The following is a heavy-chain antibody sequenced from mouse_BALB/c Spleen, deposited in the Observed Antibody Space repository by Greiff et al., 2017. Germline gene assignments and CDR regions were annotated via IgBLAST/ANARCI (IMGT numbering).Heavy chain of an antibody. D-gene: IGHD2-4*01. Sequence: EVKVEESGPGLVKPSQSLSLTCSVTGYSITSGYYWNWIRQFPGNKLEWMGYISYDGSNNYNPSLKNRISITRDTSKNQFFLKLNSVTTEDTATYYCARTHSTMITTDYWGQGTTLTVSS. CDR2: ISYDGSN. J-gene: IGHJ2*01. V-gene: IGHV3-6*02. CDR3: ARTHSTMITTDY. CDR1: GYSITSGYY.